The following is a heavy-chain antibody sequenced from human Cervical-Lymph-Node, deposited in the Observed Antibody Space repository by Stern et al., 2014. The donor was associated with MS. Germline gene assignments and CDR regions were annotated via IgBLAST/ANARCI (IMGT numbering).Heavy chain of an antibody. CDR1: GFTFSSYS. V-gene: IGHV3-48*02. D-gene: IGHD5-12*01. CDR3: ARVGVDNYYYHGMDV. J-gene: IGHJ6*02. Sequence: EVQLVESGGGLVQPGGSLRLSCAASGFTFSSYSMNWVRQAPGKGLEWVSYLSSSSSTIHYADSVKGRFTISRDNAKNSLYLQMNSLRDADTAVYYCARVGVDNYYYHGMDVWGQGTTVTVSS. CDR2: LSSSSSTI.